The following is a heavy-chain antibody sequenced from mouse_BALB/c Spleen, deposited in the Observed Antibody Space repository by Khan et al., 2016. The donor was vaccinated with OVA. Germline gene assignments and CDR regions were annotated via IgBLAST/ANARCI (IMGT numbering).Heavy chain of an antibody. CDR2: INTHSGVP. J-gene: IGHJ4*01. V-gene: IGHV9-4*02. D-gene: IGHD2-14*01. Sequence: QIQLVQSGPELKKPGETVRISCKASGYTFTTAGMQWVQKMPGKGLKWIGWINTHSGVPKYAEDFKGRFAFSLETSASIGYLQITNLKNEDTATYFCASGGASFYRNDGGAIDYWGQGTSVTVSS. CDR1: GYTFTTAG. CDR3: ASGGASFYRNDGGAIDY.